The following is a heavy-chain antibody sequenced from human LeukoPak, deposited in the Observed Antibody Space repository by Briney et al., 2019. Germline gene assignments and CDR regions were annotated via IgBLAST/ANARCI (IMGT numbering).Heavy chain of an antibody. CDR3: AKERSRGGDCLDY. CDR1: GFTFSSYG. V-gene: IGHV3-23*01. J-gene: IGHJ4*02. Sequence: GGSLRLSCAASGFTFSSYGVSWVRQAPGKGLEWVSGISGSGHRTYYADSVKGRFTISRDNSKSTLYLQMNSLRAEDTAVYYCAKERSRGGDCLDYWGQGTLVTVSS. CDR2: ISGSGHRT. D-gene: IGHD2-21*02.